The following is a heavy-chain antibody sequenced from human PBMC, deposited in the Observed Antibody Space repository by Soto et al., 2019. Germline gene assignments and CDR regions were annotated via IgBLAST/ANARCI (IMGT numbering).Heavy chain of an antibody. CDR1: GGSIRSYY. J-gene: IGHJ3*02. V-gene: IGHV4-59*01. CDR3: ARTLAAHVAFDI. CDR2: IFYSGST. Sequence: QVQLQESGPGLVKPSETLSLTCTVSGGSIRSYYWSWIRQPPGKGLEWIGYIFYSGSTDNNPSLKSRVTMSVDTSRNQFSLKLSSVTPADTAIYYCARTLAAHVAFDIWGQGTMVTVSS. D-gene: IGHD6-13*01.